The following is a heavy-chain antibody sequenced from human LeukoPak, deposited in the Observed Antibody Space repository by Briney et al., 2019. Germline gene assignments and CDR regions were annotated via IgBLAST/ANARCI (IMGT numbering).Heavy chain of an antibody. Sequence: GGSLRLSCAASGFTFSSYAMHWVRQAPGKGLEWVAVISYDGSNKYYADSVKGRFTISRDNSKNTLYLQMNSLRAEDTAVYYCARDGRGYSYGYNSWFDPWGQGTLVTVSS. J-gene: IGHJ5*02. CDR1: GFTFSSYA. CDR2: ISYDGSNK. D-gene: IGHD5-18*01. CDR3: ARDGRGYSYGYNSWFDP. V-gene: IGHV3-30*04.